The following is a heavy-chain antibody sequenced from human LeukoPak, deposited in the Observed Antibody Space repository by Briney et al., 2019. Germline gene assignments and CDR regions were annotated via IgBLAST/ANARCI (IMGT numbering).Heavy chain of an antibody. Sequence: PGGSLRLSCVVSGFTFSSCAMTWVRQAPGKGLEWVSAISGGGSGTTYYAESVKGRFTISGDNSKNTVYLQMHSLRAEDTAIYFCAKGRAGGWNGGDRWGQGTLVTVSS. V-gene: IGHV3-23*01. D-gene: IGHD1-1*01. CDR3: AKGRAGGWNGGDR. CDR1: GFTFSSCA. CDR2: ISGGGSGTT. J-gene: IGHJ5*02.